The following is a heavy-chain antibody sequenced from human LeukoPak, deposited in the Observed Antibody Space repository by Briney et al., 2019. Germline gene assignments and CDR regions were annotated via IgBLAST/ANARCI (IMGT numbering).Heavy chain of an antibody. CDR1: GYTFTSYY. J-gene: IGHJ6*04. CDR2: INPSGGST. Sequence: ASVKVSCKASGYTFTSYYMHWVRQAPGQGLEWMGIINPSGGSTSYAQKFQGRVTMTRDTSTSTAYMELSRLRSDDTAVYYCAREYSSSSSVDVWGKGTTITVSS. CDR3: AREYSSSSSVDV. V-gene: IGHV1-46*01. D-gene: IGHD6-6*01.